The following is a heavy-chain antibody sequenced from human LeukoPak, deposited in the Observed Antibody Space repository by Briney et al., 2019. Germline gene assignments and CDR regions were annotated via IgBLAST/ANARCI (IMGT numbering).Heavy chain of an antibody. CDR1: GGSFSGYY. CDR3: ARGVWSSGWFDY. Sequence: SETLSLTCAVYGGSFSGYYWSWIRQPPGKGLEWIGEINHSGSTNYNPSLKSRVTISVDTSKNQFSLKLSSVTAADTAVYYCARGVWSSGWFDYWGQGTLVTVSS. V-gene: IGHV4-34*01. CDR2: INHSGST. D-gene: IGHD6-19*01. J-gene: IGHJ4*02.